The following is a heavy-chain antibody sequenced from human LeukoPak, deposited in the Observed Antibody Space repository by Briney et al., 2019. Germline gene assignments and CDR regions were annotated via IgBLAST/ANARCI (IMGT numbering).Heavy chain of an antibody. D-gene: IGHD3-22*01. CDR1: GFTFSTYW. CDR3: ARDSSGYQ. Sequence: GGSLRLSCAASGFTFSTYWMSWVRQAPGKGLEWVANIKEDGSEKYYGDSVKGRFAISRDNAKNSLYLEMNSLRVEDTAVYYCARDSSGYQWGQGTLVTVSS. V-gene: IGHV3-7*01. J-gene: IGHJ4*02. CDR2: IKEDGSEK.